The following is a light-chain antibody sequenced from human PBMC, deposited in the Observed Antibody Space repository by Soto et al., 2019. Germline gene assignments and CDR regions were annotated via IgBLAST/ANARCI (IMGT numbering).Light chain of an antibody. CDR2: DAS. J-gene: IGKJ3*01. CDR1: QSVSNY. CDR3: QQRSNWL. V-gene: IGKV3-11*01. Sequence: ENVLTQSPATLSLSPGEIATLSCRASQSVSNYVAWYQQKPGQAPRLLIYDASNRATGVPARFSGSGSGTDFTLTISSLEPEDFAVYYCQQRSNWLLGPGTKVDIK.